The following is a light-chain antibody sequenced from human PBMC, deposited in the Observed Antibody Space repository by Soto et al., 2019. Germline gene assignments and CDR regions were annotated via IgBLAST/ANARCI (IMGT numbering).Light chain of an antibody. V-gene: IGKV3D-15*01. CDR1: QSISIN. CDR2: AGS. J-gene: IGKJ1*01. CDR3: QQFRNWPWT. Sequence: EIVLTQSPGTLSVSPGDRFTPSCRASQSISINLAWYQHKPGQAPRLLIHAGSTRATGIPARISGSGSGTEFTLTISSLQSEDFAVYYCQQFRNWPWTFGQGTKVDIK.